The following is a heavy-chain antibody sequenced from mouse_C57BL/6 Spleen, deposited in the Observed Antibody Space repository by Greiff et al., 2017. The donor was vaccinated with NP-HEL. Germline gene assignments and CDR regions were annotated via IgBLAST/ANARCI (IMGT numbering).Heavy chain of an antibody. J-gene: IGHJ4*01. CDR3: TRLAYAMDY. CDR1: GYTFTDYE. Sequence: QVQLKESGAELVRPGASVTLSCKASGYTFTDYEMHWVKQTPVHGLEWIGAIDPETGGTAYNQKFKGKAILTADKSSSTAYMELRSLTSEDSAVYYCTRLAYAMDYWGQGTSVTVSS. CDR2: IDPETGGT. V-gene: IGHV1-15*01.